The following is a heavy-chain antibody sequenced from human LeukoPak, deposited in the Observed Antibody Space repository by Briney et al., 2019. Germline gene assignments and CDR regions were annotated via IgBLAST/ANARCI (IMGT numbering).Heavy chain of an antibody. J-gene: IGHJ4*02. Sequence: GASLRLSCAASGFTFSSYAMSWVRQAPGKGLEWVSAISGSGGSTYYADSVKGRFTISGDNSKNTPYPQMNSLRAEDTAVYYCAKSWIAARPNVYYFDYWGQGTLVTVSS. D-gene: IGHD6-6*01. V-gene: IGHV3-23*01. CDR1: GFTFSSYA. CDR2: ISGSGGST. CDR3: AKSWIAARPNVYYFDY.